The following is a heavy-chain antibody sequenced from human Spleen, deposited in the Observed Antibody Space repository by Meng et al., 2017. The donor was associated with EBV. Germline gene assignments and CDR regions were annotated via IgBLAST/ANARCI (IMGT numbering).Heavy chain of an antibody. J-gene: IGHJ5*02. D-gene: IGHD3-16*01. Sequence: QVQLQESGPGLGKPSGTLSLTCAVSGGSIRSSNWWNWVRQAPGKGLEWIGEIYHSGSTSYNPSLESRVTLSIDKSKNQVSLKLTSVTAADTAVYYCAQRERWGLDPWGQGTLVTVSS. CDR1: GGSIRSSNW. CDR3: AQRERWGLDP. V-gene: IGHV4-4*02. CDR2: IYHSGST.